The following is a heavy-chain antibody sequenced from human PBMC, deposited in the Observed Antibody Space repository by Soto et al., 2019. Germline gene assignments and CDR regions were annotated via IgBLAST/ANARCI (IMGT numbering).Heavy chain of an antibody. V-gene: IGHV3-15*07. J-gene: IGHJ4*02. CDR1: GFTFNGAW. D-gene: IGHD6-6*01. CDR2: VKSKVNGETI. Sequence: EVQLVESGGGLVESGGSLRLSCAASGFTFNGAWMNWVRQGPGKGLEWVGRVKSKVNGETIDYAAPVKGRFTISRDDSRNTVYLQMNRLGTEDTAMYYCSAALPDWGAYAFDYWGQGALVTVSS. CDR3: SAALPDWGAYAFDY.